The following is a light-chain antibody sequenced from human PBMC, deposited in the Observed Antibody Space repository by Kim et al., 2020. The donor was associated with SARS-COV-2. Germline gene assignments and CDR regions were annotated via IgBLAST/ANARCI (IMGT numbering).Light chain of an antibody. J-gene: IGLJ2*01. Sequence: SQEQTASISCSGEKLGDKYACWYQQKPGQSPVLVIYQDSKRPSGIPERFSGSNSGNTATLTISGTQAMDEADYYCQAWDSSTLVVFGGGTQLTVL. CDR3: QAWDSSTLVV. CDR2: QDS. V-gene: IGLV3-1*01. CDR1: KLGDKY.